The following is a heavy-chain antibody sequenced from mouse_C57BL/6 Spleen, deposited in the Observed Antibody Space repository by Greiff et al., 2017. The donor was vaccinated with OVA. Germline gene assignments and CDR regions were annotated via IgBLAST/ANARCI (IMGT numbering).Heavy chain of an antibody. CDR2: IDPSDSET. D-gene: IGHD3-2*02. Sequence: QVHVKQPGAELVRPGSSVKLSCKASGYTFTSYWMHWVKQRPIQGLEWIGNIDPSDSETHYNQKFKDKATLTVDKSSSTAYMQLSSLTSEDSAVYYCARGTAQALGDYFDYWGQGTTLTVSS. CDR1: GYTFTSYW. CDR3: ARGTAQALGDYFDY. J-gene: IGHJ2*01. V-gene: IGHV1-52*01.